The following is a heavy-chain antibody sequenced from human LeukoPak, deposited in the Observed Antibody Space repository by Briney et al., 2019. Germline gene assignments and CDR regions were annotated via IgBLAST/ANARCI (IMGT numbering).Heavy chain of an antibody. CDR1: GGSISSSSDY. CDR3: ARGLHDYGDYVGFDP. Sequence: SETLSLTCTVSGGSISSSSDYWGWIRQAPGKGLEWIGSIYYHENTYYNSSLKSRVTISVDTSKNQFSLKLNSVTAADTAVYFCARGLHDYGDYVGFDPWGQGTLVTVSS. V-gene: IGHV4-39*01. D-gene: IGHD4-17*01. J-gene: IGHJ5*02. CDR2: IYYHENT.